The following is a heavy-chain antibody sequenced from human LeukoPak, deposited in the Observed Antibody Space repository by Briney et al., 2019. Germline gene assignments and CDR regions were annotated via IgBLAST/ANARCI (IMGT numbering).Heavy chain of an antibody. CDR3: ARDEVGGSYAY. Sequence: PGGSLRLSCVVSGFTFSRYWMSWVRQAPGKGLEWVANIKEDGSKKDYVDSVKGRFTISRDNAKNSLYLEMNSLRAEDKAVYYCARDEVGGSYAYWGQGTLVTVSS. D-gene: IGHD1-26*01. CDR1: GFTFSRYW. CDR2: IKEDGSKK. V-gene: IGHV3-7*01. J-gene: IGHJ4*02.